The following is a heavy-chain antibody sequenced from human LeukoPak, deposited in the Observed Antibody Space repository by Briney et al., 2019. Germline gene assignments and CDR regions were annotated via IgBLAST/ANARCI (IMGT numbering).Heavy chain of an antibody. D-gene: IGHD3-3*01. Sequence: PGRSLRLSCAASGFTFSSYAMHWVRQAPGKGLEWVAVISYDGSNKYYADSVKGRFTISRDNSKNTLYLQMNSLKAEDTAVYYCAKLTYYDFWSGLIFGYWGQGTLVTVSS. CDR1: GFTFSSYA. CDR2: ISYDGSNK. CDR3: AKLTYYDFWSGLIFGY. J-gene: IGHJ4*02. V-gene: IGHV3-30-3*02.